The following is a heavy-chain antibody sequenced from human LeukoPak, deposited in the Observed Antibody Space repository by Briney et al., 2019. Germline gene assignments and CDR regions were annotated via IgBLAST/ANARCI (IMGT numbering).Heavy chain of an antibody. CDR2: IYHSGGT. Sequence: PSETLTLTCAVSGGSISRCTNWWSWVRQPPGKGLEWLGEIYHSGGTNYNPSLKSRNTISVDKSQNQFSLKVNSLTGADTAVYYCARNGFYCMDVWGKETTVTVTS. J-gene: IGHJ6*03. D-gene: IGHD5-24*01. V-gene: IGHV4-4*02. CDR3: ARNGFYCMDV. CDR1: GGSISRCTNW.